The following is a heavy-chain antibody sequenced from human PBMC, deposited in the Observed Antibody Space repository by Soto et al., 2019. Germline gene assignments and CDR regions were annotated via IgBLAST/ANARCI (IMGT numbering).Heavy chain of an antibody. CDR3: ARPVSGYDVLTGQYFYYYHTIDV. V-gene: IGHV3-30-3*01. D-gene: IGHD3-9*01. CDR2: ISFDGTNK. CDR1: GFIFSTYA. J-gene: IGHJ6*02. Sequence: QVQLVDSGGGVVQPGRSLRLSCAASGFIFSTYAMHWVRQAPGKGLEWVAVISFDGTNKYYADSVKGRFTVSRDNSRNTLYLQMNRLTTEDTAVYYCARPVSGYDVLTGQYFYYYHTIDVWGQGTTVTVSS.